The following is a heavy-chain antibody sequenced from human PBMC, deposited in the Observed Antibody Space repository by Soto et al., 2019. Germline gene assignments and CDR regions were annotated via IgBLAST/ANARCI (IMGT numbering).Heavy chain of an antibody. CDR3: ARSPRSSPYFDY. CDR2: IYPGDHET. J-gene: IGHJ4*02. V-gene: IGHV5-51*01. D-gene: IGHD6-13*01. CDR1: GYTFSNFW. Sequence: GESLKISCRCSGYTFSNFWIAWVRHLPGKGLEWMGIIYPGDHETRYSPSFHGKVTISADKSINTAYLQWSSLEASDSAFYYCARSPRSSPYFDYRGQGALVTVSS.